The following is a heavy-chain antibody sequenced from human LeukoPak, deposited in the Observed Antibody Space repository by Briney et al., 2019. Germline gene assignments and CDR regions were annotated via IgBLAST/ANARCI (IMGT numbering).Heavy chain of an antibody. CDR2: ISGSGADT. D-gene: IGHD2-8*01. Sequence: GGSLRLSCAASGFTFNTYAMNWVRQAPGKGLEWVSRISGSGADTYYADSVKGRFTISRDNSKSTLYLQMNSLRAEDTAIYYCANALEMDYFDYWGQGTLVTVSS. CDR1: GFTFNTYA. J-gene: IGHJ4*02. V-gene: IGHV3-23*01. CDR3: ANALEMDYFDY.